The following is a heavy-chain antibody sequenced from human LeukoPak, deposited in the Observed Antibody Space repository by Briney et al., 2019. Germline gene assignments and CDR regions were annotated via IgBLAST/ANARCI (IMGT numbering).Heavy chain of an antibody. CDR3: VRALGSSSADY. CDR1: GFTFTNYW. V-gene: IGHV3-7*01. D-gene: IGHD6-6*01. CDR2: IKQDASEI. J-gene: IGHJ4*02. Sequence: PGGSLRLSCAASGFTFTNYWMSWVRQAPGKGLEWVANIKQDASEIYYVDSVEGRFTFSRDNAKNSLSLQMTNLRGEDTAVYYCVRALGSSSADYWGQGTLVTVSS.